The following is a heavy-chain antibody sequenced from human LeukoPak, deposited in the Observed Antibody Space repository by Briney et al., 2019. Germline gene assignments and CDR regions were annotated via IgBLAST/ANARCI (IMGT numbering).Heavy chain of an antibody. V-gene: IGHV1-18*01. D-gene: IGHD6-13*01. CDR2: ISGYTGNT. CDR3: ARDSGSSWYYY. Sequence: RASVKVSCKSSGYTFTRHDIIWVRQAPGQGLEWMGWISGYTGNTNYAQKLQGRVTMTTDTSTSTAYMELRSLRSDDTAVYYCARDSGSSWYYYWGQGTLVTVSS. J-gene: IGHJ4*02. CDR1: GYTFTRHD.